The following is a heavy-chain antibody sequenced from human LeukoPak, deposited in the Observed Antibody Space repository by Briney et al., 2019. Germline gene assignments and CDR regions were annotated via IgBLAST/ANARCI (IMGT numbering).Heavy chain of an antibody. Sequence: SETLSLTCTVSGYSISSGYYWGWIRQPPGKGLEWTGSIYHSGSTYYNPSLKSRVTISVDTSKNQFSLKLSSVTAADTAVYYCARDPEYSSGYYWGQGTLVTVSS. J-gene: IGHJ4*02. CDR1: GYSISSGYY. CDR3: ARDPEYSSGYY. CDR2: IYHSGST. D-gene: IGHD6-19*01. V-gene: IGHV4-38-2*02.